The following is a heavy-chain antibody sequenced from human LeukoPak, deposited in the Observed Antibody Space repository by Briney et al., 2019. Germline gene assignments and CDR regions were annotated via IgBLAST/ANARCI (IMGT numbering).Heavy chain of an antibody. CDR2: IYYSGST. CDR1: GGSISSGDYY. D-gene: IGHD3-22*01. V-gene: IGHV4-30-4*01. Sequence: SETLSLTCTVSGGSISSGDYYWSWIRQPPRKGLEWIGYIYYSGSTYYNPSLKSRVTVSVDTSKNQFSLKLSSVTAADTAVYYCARGRSYYDSSGYYYYPYWYFDLWGRGTLVTVSS. J-gene: IGHJ2*01. CDR3: ARGRSYYDSSGYYYYPYWYFDL.